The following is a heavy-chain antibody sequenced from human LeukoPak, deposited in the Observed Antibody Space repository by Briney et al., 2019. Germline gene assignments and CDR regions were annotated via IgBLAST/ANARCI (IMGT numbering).Heavy chain of an antibody. CDR2: FNPNSGGT. CDR1: GYTFTDYY. D-gene: IGHD2-2*01. V-gene: IGHV1-2*02. Sequence: ASVKVSCKASGYTFTDYYMQWVRQAPGQGLEWMGWFNPNSGGTNYAQKFQGRVTMTRHTSISTAYMELSRLRSDDTAVYYCARGGLSSTSRFIDYWGQGTLVTVSS. J-gene: IGHJ4*02. CDR3: ARGGLSSTSRFIDY.